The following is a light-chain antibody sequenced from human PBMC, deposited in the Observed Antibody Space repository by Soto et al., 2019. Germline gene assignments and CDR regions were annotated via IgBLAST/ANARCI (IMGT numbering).Light chain of an antibody. Sequence: ESVMTQSPGTLSLSPGEGATLSCRASQSVSSGLLAWYQQKPGRAPRLLIFGASNRATGIPERFTGSGSGTDFTLTISRLEPEDFAVYYCQQYGVSQNTFGQGTIPEIK. J-gene: IGKJ2*01. CDR3: QQYGVSQNT. V-gene: IGKV3-20*01. CDR1: QSVSSGL. CDR2: GAS.